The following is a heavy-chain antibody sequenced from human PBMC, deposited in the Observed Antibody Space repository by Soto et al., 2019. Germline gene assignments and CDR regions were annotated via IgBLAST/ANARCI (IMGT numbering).Heavy chain of an antibody. D-gene: IGHD3-10*01. Sequence: SETLSLTCTVSGASISSYHWSWIRQPPGKGLEWIGNIYSSGGTNYNPSLKSRVTISVDPSKNQFSLKLSSVTAAYSAVYYCARHYNSGSYPLDYWGQGALVTVSS. CDR2: IYSSGGT. J-gene: IGHJ4*02. CDR3: ARHYNSGSYPLDY. V-gene: IGHV4-59*08. CDR1: GASISSYH.